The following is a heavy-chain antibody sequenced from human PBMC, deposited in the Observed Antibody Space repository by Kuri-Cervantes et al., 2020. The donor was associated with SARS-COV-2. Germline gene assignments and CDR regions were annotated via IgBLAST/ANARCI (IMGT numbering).Heavy chain of an antibody. CDR3: ARERNYYGSGSYYIYYYYGMDV. CDR2: IIPILGIA. J-gene: IGHJ6*02. D-gene: IGHD3-10*01. CDR1: GYTFTSYA. V-gene: IGHV1-69*10. Sequence: SVKVSCKASGYTFTSYAMNWVRQAPGQGLEWMGGIIPILGIANYAQKFQGRVTITADKSTSTVYMELSSLRSEDTAVYHCARERNYYGSGSYYIYYYYGMDVWGQGTTVTVSS.